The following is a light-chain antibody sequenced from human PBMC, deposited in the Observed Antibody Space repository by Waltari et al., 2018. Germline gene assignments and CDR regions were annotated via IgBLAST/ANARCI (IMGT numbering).Light chain of an antibody. CDR1: QSVSSY. V-gene: IGKV3-11*01. J-gene: IGKJ4*01. Sequence: EIVLTQSPATLSLSPGDRATLSCRASQSVSSYLAWYQQQPGQAPRLLIYDASNSATGIPARFSGSGSGTDFTLTISSLEPEDFAVYYCQQRSNWPTFGGGTKVEIK. CDR2: DAS. CDR3: QQRSNWPT.